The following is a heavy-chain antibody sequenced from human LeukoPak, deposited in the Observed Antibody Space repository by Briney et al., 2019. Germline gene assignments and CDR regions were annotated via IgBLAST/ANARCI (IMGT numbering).Heavy chain of an antibody. V-gene: IGHV3-21*01. D-gene: IGHD3-10*01. CDR1: GFTFSSYS. J-gene: IGHJ6*03. CDR3: ARTDKGSGMMYYYYYYMDV. Sequence: AGGSLRLSCAASGFTFSSYSMNWVRQAPGKGLEWVSSISSSSSYIYYADSVKGRFTISRDNAKNSLYLQMNSLRAEDTAVYYCARTDKGSGMMYYYYYYMDVWGKGTTVTVSS. CDR2: ISSSSSYI.